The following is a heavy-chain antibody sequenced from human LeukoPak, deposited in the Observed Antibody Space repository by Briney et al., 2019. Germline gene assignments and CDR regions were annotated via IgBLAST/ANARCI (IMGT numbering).Heavy chain of an antibody. CDR2: IYYSAST. CDR3: ARMTYYYDSSGYHQGWYFDY. CDR1: GGSISSGGYY. V-gene: IGHV4-31*03. Sequence: SETLSLTCTVSGGSISSGGYYWSWIRQHPGKGLEWIRYIYYSASTYSNPSLKSRVTISVDTSKTKFSLKLSSVTAADTAVYYCARMTYYYDSSGYHQGWYFDYWGQGTLVTVSS. D-gene: IGHD3-22*01. J-gene: IGHJ4*02.